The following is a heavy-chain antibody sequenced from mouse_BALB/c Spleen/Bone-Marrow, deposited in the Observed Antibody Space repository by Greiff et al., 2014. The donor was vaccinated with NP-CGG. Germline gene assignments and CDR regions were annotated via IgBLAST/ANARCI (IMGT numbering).Heavy chain of an antibody. V-gene: IGHV1-26*01. J-gene: IGHJ3*01. CDR3: ARGTRATYY. CDR1: GYTFTDYY. Sequence: EVQLQQSGPELVKPGASVKMSCKASGYTFTDYYTKWVKQNHGKSLEWIGDINPNNGDTFYNQKFKAKATLTVDKSSSTAYLQVNSLTSEDSAVYYCARGTRATYYWGQGTLVTVSA. CDR2: INPNNGDT. D-gene: IGHD3-1*01.